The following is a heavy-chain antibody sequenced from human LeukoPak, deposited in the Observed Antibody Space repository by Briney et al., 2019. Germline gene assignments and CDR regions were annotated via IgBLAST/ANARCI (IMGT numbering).Heavy chain of an antibody. CDR2: INPNSGGT. V-gene: IGHV1-2*02. Sequence: ASVKVSCKASGYTFTGYYMHWVRQAPGQGLEWMGWINPNSGGTNYAQKFQGRVTMTRDTSISTAYMELCRLGSDDTAVYYCARVWAYCGGDCSTRSYGMDVWGQGTTVTVSS. CDR1: GYTFTGYY. D-gene: IGHD2-21*02. CDR3: ARVWAYCGGDCSTRSYGMDV. J-gene: IGHJ6*02.